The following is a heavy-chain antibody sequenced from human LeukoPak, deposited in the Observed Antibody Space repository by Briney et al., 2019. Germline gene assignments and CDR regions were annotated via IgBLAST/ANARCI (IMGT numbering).Heavy chain of an antibody. CDR3: ARDRGIAAAGPNYYYYYYMDV. V-gene: IGHV3-23*01. D-gene: IGHD6-13*01. Sequence: GGSLRLSCAASGFTFSNYAMRWVRQAPGKGLEWVSGISGSGDSTYYADSVKGRFTISRDNSKNTLYLQMNSLRAEDTAVYYCARDRGIAAAGPNYYYYYYMDVWGKGTTVTISS. CDR2: ISGSGDST. J-gene: IGHJ6*03. CDR1: GFTFSNYA.